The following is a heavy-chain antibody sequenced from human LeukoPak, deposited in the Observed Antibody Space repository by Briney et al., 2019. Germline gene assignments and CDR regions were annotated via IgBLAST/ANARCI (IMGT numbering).Heavy chain of an antibody. CDR2: IIPLFETV. CDR3: ATPPPGYSFSNHYYYMDA. CDR1: GGTINDYA. V-gene: IGHV1-69*06. Sequence: EASVKVSCKPSGGTINDYAVYWVRQAPGQGLEWMARIIPLFETVNYAQKFQDRLTVSADKSTKTAHMELSSLRFEDTAIYYCATPPPGYSFSNHYYYMDAWGRGTTVTVSS. D-gene: IGHD1-1*01. J-gene: IGHJ6*03.